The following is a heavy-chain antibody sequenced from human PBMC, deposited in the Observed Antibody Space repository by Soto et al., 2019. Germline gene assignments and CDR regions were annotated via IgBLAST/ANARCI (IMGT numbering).Heavy chain of an antibody. CDR2: INSDGSST. V-gene: IGHV3-74*01. CDR1: GFTFSSYW. Sequence: GGSLRLSCAASGFTFSSYWMNWVRQAPGKGLVWVSRINSDGSSTSYADSVKGRFTISRDNAKNTLYLQMNSLRAEDTAVYYCARPGIAAAGTRAWFDPWGQGTLVTVSS. CDR3: ARPGIAAAGTRAWFDP. J-gene: IGHJ5*02. D-gene: IGHD6-13*01.